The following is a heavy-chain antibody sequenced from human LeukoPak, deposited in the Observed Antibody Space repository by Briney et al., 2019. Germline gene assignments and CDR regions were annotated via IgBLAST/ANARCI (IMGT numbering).Heavy chain of an antibody. J-gene: IGHJ4*02. CDR3: ARDSGYNAFDY. Sequence: GGSLRLSCAASSFSFNSYWLLWVRRAQGKGLVWVSRINTDGTDTTYADSVKGRFTISRDNAKNSLSLQMNSLRDEDTAVYYCARDSGYNAFDYWGQGTLVTVSS. CDR2: INTDGTDT. CDR1: SFSFNSYW. V-gene: IGHV3-74*01. D-gene: IGHD5-12*01.